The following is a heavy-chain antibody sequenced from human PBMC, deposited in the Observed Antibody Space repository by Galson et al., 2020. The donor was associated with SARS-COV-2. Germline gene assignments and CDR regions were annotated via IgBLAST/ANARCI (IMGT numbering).Heavy chain of an antibody. D-gene: IGHD2-21*02. CDR1: GGSFSGYY. V-gene: IGHV4-34*01. Sequence: SETLSLTCAVYGGSFSGYYWSWIRQPPGKGLEWIGEINHSGSTNYNPSLKSRVTISVDTSKNQFSLKLSSVTAADTAVYYCARGPVVVVTANSSYYYYYGMDVWGQGTTVTVSS. J-gene: IGHJ6*02. CDR3: ARGPVVVVTANSSYYYYYGMDV. CDR2: INHSGST.